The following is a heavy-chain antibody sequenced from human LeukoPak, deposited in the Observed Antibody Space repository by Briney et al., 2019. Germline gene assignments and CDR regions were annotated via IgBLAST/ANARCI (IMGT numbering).Heavy chain of an antibody. CDR1: GGSFSGYY. J-gene: IGHJ4*02. D-gene: IGHD1-26*01. CDR2: INHSGST. Sequence: PSETLSLTCAVYGGSFSGYYWSRIRQPPGKGLEWIGEINHSGSTNYNPSLKSRVTISVDTSKNQFSLKLSSVTAADTAVYYCARGRGGSYSPRRFFASGGQGTLVTVS. CDR3: ARGRGGSYSPRRFFAS. V-gene: IGHV4-34*01.